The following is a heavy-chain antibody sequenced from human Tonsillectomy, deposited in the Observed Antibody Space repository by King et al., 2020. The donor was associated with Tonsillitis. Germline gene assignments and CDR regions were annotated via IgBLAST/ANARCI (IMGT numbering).Heavy chain of an antibody. J-gene: IGHJ4*02. D-gene: IGHD1-14*01. CDR1: GFTFSSNA. CDR3: ARNRVGQYYLDY. Sequence: VQLVESGGGVVQPGRSLRLSCAASGFTFSSNAMHWVRQAPGRGLEWVAVISYEATNKYYTDSVTGRFTISRDNSENTLYLQMNSLIAEDSAVYYCARNRVGQYYLDYWGQGTLVTVSS. CDR2: ISYEATNK. V-gene: IGHV3-30*04.